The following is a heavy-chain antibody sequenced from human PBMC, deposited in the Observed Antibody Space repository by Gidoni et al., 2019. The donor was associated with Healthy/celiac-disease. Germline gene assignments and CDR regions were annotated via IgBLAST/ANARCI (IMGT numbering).Heavy chain of an antibody. D-gene: IGHD1-1*01. CDR3: ARDYSWGLEYHYSFDY. Sequence: QVQLVQSGAEVKKPGASVKVSCKASGYTCTSYYMHWVRQAPGQGLEWIGIINPSGGSTSYAQKFQGRVTMTRDTSTSTVYMELSSLRSEDTAVYYCARDYSWGLEYHYSFDYWGQGTLVTVSS. CDR2: INPSGGST. V-gene: IGHV1-46*01. J-gene: IGHJ4*02. CDR1: GYTCTSYY.